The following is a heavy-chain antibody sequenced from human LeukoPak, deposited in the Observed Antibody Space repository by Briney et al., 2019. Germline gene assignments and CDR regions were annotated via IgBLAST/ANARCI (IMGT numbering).Heavy chain of an antibody. CDR1: GGPISSYY. J-gene: IGHJ3*02. CDR3: ARARAYYYDRKDAFDI. Sequence: SPSETLSLTCTVSGGPISSYYWSWIRQPAGKGLEWIGRIYTSGSTNYNPSLKSRVTMSVDTSKNQFSLKLSSVTAADTAVYYCARARAYYYDRKDAFDIWGQGTMVTVSS. V-gene: IGHV4-4*07. CDR2: IYTSGST. D-gene: IGHD3-22*01.